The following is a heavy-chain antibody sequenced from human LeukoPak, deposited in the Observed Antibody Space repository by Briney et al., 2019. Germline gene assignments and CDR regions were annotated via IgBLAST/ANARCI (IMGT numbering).Heavy chain of an antibody. CDR2: ISSSGSTI. Sequence: PGGSLRLSCAASGFTFSSYEMNWVRQAPGKGLEWVSYISSSGSTIYYADSVKGRFTISRDNAKNSLYLQMDSLRAEDTAVYYCARDRLGGDCSFDYWGQGTLVTVSS. CDR1: GFTFSSYE. D-gene: IGHD2-21*02. J-gene: IGHJ4*02. CDR3: ARDRLGGDCSFDY. V-gene: IGHV3-48*03.